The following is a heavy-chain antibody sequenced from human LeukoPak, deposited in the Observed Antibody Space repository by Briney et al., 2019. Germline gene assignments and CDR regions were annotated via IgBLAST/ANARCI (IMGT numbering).Heavy chain of an antibody. J-gene: IGHJ6*02. CDR3: ARDAVDTANAV. Sequence: GGSLRLSCAASGFTFTTYWMHWVRQAPGKGLVWVSHINSDGSITSYADSVKGRFTISRDNAKNKLYLQMNSLRAEDTAVYYCARDAVDTANAVWGQGTTVTVSS. CDR2: INSDGSIT. CDR1: GFTFTTYW. D-gene: IGHD5-18*01. V-gene: IGHV3-74*01.